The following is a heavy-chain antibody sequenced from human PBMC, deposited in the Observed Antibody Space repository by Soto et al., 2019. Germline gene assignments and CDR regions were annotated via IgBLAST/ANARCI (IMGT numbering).Heavy chain of an antibody. CDR2: ISGDSNTV. V-gene: IGHV3-11*01. CDR3: ARDRQPSSYIGLDV. Sequence: GGSLRLSCEASGFTFSVHYMSWVRQAPGKAPEWLSHISGDSNTVYYADSVKGRFTISRDDARKSLFLQMDNLRAEDTALYYCARDRQPSSYIGLDVWGHGTTVTVSS. J-gene: IGHJ6*02. CDR1: GFTFSVHY. D-gene: IGHD1-1*01.